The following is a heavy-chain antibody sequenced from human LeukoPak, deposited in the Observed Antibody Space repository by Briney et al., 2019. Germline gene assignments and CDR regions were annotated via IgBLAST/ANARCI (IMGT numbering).Heavy chain of an antibody. V-gene: IGHV1-18*01. J-gene: IGHJ4*02. CDR2: ISGYNGNT. CDR1: GYTFTSHG. CDR3: ARDRNVMITFGGVIILNS. D-gene: IGHD3-16*02. Sequence: ASVKVSCKASGYTFTSHGISWLRQAPGQGLEWMGWISGYNGNTHYAQRFQDRVTLNSDRYTNSAHLEVRNLRAGDTSVYSYARDRNVMITFGGVIILNSWGQGTLVTVSS.